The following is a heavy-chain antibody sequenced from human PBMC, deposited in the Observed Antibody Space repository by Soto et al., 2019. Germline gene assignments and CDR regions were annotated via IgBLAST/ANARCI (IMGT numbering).Heavy chain of an antibody. V-gene: IGHV3-48*02. Sequence: VGSLRLSCAASGFTFSSYSMNWVRQAPGKGLEWVSYISSSSSTIYYADSVKGRFTISRDNAKNSLYLQMNSLRDEDTAVYYCARDRRQYYDFWSGTGYYYYYGMDVWGQGTTVTVSS. J-gene: IGHJ6*02. CDR2: ISSSSSTI. D-gene: IGHD3-3*01. CDR1: GFTFSSYS. CDR3: ARDRRQYYDFWSGTGYYYYYGMDV.